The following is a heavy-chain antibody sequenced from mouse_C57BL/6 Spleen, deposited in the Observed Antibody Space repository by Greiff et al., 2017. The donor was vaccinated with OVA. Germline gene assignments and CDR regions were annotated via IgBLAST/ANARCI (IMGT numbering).Heavy chain of an antibody. CDR2: IDPSDSYT. Sequence: QVHVKQPGAELVKPGASVKLSCKASGYTFTSYWMQWVKQRPGQGLEWIGEIDPSDSYTNYNQKFKGKATLTVDTSSSTAYMQLSSLTSEDSAVYYCARSGQYYFDYWGQGTTLTVSS. V-gene: IGHV1-50*01. J-gene: IGHJ2*01. CDR3: ARSGQYYFDY. CDR1: GYTFTSYW. D-gene: IGHD3-3*01.